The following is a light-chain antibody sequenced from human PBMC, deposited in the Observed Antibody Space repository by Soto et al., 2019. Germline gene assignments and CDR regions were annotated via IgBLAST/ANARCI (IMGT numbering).Light chain of an antibody. Sequence: EIVLTQSPGTLSLSPGKRATLSCRASQTISSAYLAWYQQRPGQAPRLLIYGASTRATGIPDRFSGRGSGTDFALTISRLEAEDFAVYYCQHYGSSLPITFGPGTKVDIK. J-gene: IGKJ3*01. CDR1: QTISSAY. CDR3: QHYGSSLPIT. CDR2: GAS. V-gene: IGKV3-20*01.